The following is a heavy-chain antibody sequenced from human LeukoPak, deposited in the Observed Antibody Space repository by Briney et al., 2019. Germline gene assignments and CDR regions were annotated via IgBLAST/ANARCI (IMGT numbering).Heavy chain of an antibody. V-gene: IGHV3-64*01. CDR2: ISSNGGST. J-gene: IGHJ4*02. CDR3: ASSKGSGTYYFDY. Sequence: GGSLRLSCAASGFTFSSYAMHWVRQAPGKGLEYVSAISSNGGSTYYANSAKGRFTISRDNSKNTLYLQMGSLRAEDMAVYYCASSKGSGTYYFDYWGQGTLVTVSS. D-gene: IGHD1-7*01. CDR1: GFTFSSYA.